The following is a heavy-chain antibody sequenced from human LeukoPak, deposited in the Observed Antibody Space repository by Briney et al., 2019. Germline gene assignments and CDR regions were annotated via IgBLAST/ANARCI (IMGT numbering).Heavy chain of an antibody. CDR2: ISSSSSYI. D-gene: IGHD3-22*01. J-gene: IGHJ4*02. CDR3: AKDLYKETYYYDSSPPGY. Sequence: GGSLRLSCAASGFTFSSYSMNWVRQAPGKGLEWVSSISSSSSYIYYADSVKGRFTISRDNSKNTLYLQMNSLRAEDTAVYYCAKDLYKETYYYDSSPPGYWGQGTLVTVSS. CDR1: GFTFSSYS. V-gene: IGHV3-21*01.